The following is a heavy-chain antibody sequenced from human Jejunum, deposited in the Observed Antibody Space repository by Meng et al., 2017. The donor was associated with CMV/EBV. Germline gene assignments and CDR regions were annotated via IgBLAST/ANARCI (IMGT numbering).Heavy chain of an antibody. J-gene: IGHJ4*02. CDR2: IYWDDDK. Sequence: SLTSSPVGVGWIRQPTGKALEWLAFIYWDDDKRYNPSLRNRLTITKDAPRNQVLLTMTNMDPADTATYYCVHRKDYSGNWNGGSADFWGQGALVTVSS. V-gene: IGHV2-5*02. D-gene: IGHD4-11*01. CDR1: SLTSSPVG. CDR3: VHRKDYSGNWNGGSADF.